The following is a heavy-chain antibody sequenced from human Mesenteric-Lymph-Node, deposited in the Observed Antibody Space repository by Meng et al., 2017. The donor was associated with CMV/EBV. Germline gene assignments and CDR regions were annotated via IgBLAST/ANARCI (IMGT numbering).Heavy chain of an antibody. CDR1: GFTLSSYW. D-gene: IGHD1-1*01. CDR2: INSDGSTT. Sequence: GESLKISCAASGFTLSSYWMHWVRQAPGKGLVWVSRINSDGSTTNYADSVKGRFTISRDNAKNTLYLQMNSLRAEDTAVYYCARNDGPYPFGYWGQGTLVTVSS. J-gene: IGHJ4*02. CDR3: ARNDGPYPFGY. V-gene: IGHV3-74*01.